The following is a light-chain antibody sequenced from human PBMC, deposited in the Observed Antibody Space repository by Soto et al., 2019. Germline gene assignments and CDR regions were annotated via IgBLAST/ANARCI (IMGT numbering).Light chain of an antibody. CDR1: QGIRSY. Sequence: DIQMTQSPSTLSASVGDRVTITCRASQGIRSYLAWYQQKPGKAPKLLIYAASTLQSGVPSRFSGSGSGTEITLTIISLQPEDFATYYCQQLNSYPITFGQGTRLEIK. CDR2: AAS. J-gene: IGKJ5*01. CDR3: QQLNSYPIT. V-gene: IGKV1-9*01.